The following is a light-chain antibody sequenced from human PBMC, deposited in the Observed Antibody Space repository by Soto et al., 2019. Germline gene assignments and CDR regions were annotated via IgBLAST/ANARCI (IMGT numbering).Light chain of an antibody. V-gene: IGKV3-11*01. J-gene: IGKJ4*01. CDR2: DTS. CDR3: QQRAKWPLT. CDR1: QSVSNNY. Sequence: EIVLTQSPGTLSLSPGERATLSCRASQSVSNNYLAWYQQKPGQAPRLLIYDTSKRATGIPARFSGSGSGTDFTLTISSLEPEDFAIYYCQQRAKWPLTFGGGTKVDIK.